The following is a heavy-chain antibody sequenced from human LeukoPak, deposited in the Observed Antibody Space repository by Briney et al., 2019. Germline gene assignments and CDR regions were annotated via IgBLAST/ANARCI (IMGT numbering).Heavy chain of an antibody. CDR3: ANIPITMIVVVMGYFQH. J-gene: IGHJ1*01. CDR1: GFTFSSYA. Sequence: PGGSLRLSCAASGFTFSSYAMSWVRQAPGKGLEWVSAISGSGGSTYYADSVKGRFTISRDNSKNTLYLQMNSLRAEDTAVYYCANIPITMIVVVMGYFQHWGQGTLVTVSS. D-gene: IGHD3-22*01. V-gene: IGHV3-23*01. CDR2: ISGSGGST.